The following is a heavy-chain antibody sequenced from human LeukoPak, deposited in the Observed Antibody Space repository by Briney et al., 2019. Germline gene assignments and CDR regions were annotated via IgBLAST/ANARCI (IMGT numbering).Heavy chain of an antibody. J-gene: IGHJ1*01. CDR1: GFTFRSNG. CDR2: VQPDGSAK. Sequence: QAGGSLRLSCAASGFTFRSNGMNWVRQAPGKGLEWVAHVQPDGSAKIYADSVKGRFTISRDNAKDSVYLQMNSLRVEDTAVYYCARDFFGWSSLGHWGQGTLVTVSS. CDR3: ARDFFGWSSLGH. V-gene: IGHV3-7*01. D-gene: IGHD6-19*01.